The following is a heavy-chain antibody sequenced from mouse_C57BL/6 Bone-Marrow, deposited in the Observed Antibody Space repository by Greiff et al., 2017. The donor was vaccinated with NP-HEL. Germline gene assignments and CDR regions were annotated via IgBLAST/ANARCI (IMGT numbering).Heavy chain of an antibody. Sequence: VQLQQSGPELVKPGDSVKISCKASGYSFTGYFMNWVMQSHGKSLVWIGRINPYNGDTFYNQKFKGKATLTVDKSSSTAHMELRSLTSEDSAVYYCLLLYPFAYWGQGTLVTVSA. V-gene: IGHV1-20*01. CDR2: INPYNGDT. J-gene: IGHJ3*01. D-gene: IGHD2-12*01. CDR1: GYSFTGYF. CDR3: LLLYPFAY.